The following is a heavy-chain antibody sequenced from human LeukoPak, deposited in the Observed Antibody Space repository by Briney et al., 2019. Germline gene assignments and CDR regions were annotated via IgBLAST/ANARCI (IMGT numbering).Heavy chain of an antibody. CDR2: IYYSGST. CDR3: ARANKWLLPRGYFDY. Sequence: SETLSLTCTVSGGSISSSSYYWGWIRQPPGKGLEWIGSIYYSGSTYYNPSLKSQVTISVDTSKNQFSLKLSSVTAADTAVYYCARANKWLLPRGYFDYWGQGTLVTVSS. CDR1: GGSISSSSYY. D-gene: IGHD3-22*01. J-gene: IGHJ4*02. V-gene: IGHV4-39*07.